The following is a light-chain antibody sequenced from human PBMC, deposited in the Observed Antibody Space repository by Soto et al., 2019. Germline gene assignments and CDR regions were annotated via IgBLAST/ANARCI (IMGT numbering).Light chain of an antibody. Sequence: SYQLAQPPSVSVAPGQTARISRGESDIARKSVHWYQQKAGQTHVMVVYDDSDRPSEIPERFSGSKSGNTATLTISRVNAGDEADYYCHLSDIGTDLYVFGTGTKVTVL. J-gene: IGLJ1*01. CDR1: DIARKS. CDR3: HLSDIGTDLYV. V-gene: IGLV3-21*02. CDR2: DDS.